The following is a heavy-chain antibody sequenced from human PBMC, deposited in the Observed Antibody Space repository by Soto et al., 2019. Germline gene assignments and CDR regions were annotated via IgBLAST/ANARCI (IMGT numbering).Heavy chain of an antibody. J-gene: IGHJ6*02. CDR2: ISYDGSNK. Sequence: QVQLVESGGGVVQPGRSLRLSCAASGFTFSSYGMHWARQAPGKGLEWVAVISYDGSNKYYADSVKGRFTISRDNSKNTLYLQMNRVRAEDTAVYYCAKDQLRGVRGVITYYYGMDVWGQGTTVTVSS. D-gene: IGHD3-10*01. CDR3: AKDQLRGVRGVITYYYGMDV. V-gene: IGHV3-30*18. CDR1: GFTFSSYG.